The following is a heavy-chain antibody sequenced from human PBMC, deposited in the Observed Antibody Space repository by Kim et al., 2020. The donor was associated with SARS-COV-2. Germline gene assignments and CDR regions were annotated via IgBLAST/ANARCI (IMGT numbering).Heavy chain of an antibody. Sequence: TPSLKGRVTSSGDTSKYQFSLKLSAVAAADTAVYYCARGTGYSSTRWFDPWGQGTLVTVSS. D-gene: IGHD6-13*01. V-gene: IGHV4-34*01. CDR3: ARGTGYSSTRWFDP. J-gene: IGHJ5*02.